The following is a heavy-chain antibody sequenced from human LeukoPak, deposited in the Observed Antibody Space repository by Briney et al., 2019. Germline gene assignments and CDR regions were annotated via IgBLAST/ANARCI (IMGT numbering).Heavy chain of an antibody. V-gene: IGHV4-34*01. Sequence: SSETLSLTCAVYGGSFSGYYWSWIRQPPGKGLEWIGEINHSGSTNYNPSLKSRVTISVDTSKNQFSLKLSSVTAADTAVYYCGRGRYSGYDWGYYYMDVWGKGTTVTVSS. CDR1: GGSFSGYY. CDR2: INHSGST. D-gene: IGHD5-12*01. CDR3: GRGRYSGYDWGYYYMDV. J-gene: IGHJ6*03.